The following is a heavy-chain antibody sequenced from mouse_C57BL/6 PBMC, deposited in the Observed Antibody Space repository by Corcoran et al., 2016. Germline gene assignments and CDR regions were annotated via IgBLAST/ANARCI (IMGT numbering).Heavy chain of an antibody. Sequence: QVQLQQSGPELVKPGASVKISCKASGYSFTSYYIHWVKQRPGQGLEWIGWIYPGSGNTKYNEKFKGKATLTADTSSSTAYMQLSSLTSEDSAVYYCAAPFTTVVVDYGGQGTTLTVSS. CDR2: IYPGSGNT. CDR1: GYSFTSYY. J-gene: IGHJ2*01. V-gene: IGHV1-66*01. D-gene: IGHD1-1*01. CDR3: AAPFTTVVVDY.